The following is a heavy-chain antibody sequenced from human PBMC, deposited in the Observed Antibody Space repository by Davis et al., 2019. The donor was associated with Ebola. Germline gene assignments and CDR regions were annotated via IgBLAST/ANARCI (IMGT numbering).Heavy chain of an antibody. V-gene: IGHV4-34*01. J-gene: IGHJ5*02. D-gene: IGHD6-13*01. CDR2: INHSGST. CDR1: GGSFSGYY. CDR3: ARERAYSSSWYWFDP. Sequence: LRLSCAVYGGSFSGYYWSWIRQPPGKGLEWIGEINHSGSTNYNPSLKSRVTISVDTSKNQFSLKLSSVTAADTAVYYCARERAYSSSWYWFDPWGQGTLVTVSP.